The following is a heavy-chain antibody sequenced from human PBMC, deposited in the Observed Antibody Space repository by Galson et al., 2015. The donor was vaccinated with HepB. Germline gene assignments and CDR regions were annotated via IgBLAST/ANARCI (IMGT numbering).Heavy chain of an antibody. CDR1: GGSISSYY. J-gene: IGHJ3*02. CDR2: IYYSGST. Sequence: ETLSLTCTVSGGSISSYYWSWIRQPPGKGLEWIGYIYYSGSTNYNPSLKSRVTISVDTSKNQFSLKLSSVTAADTAVYYCARPSGSYYGSGAFDIWGQGTMVTVSS. CDR3: ARPSGSYYGSGAFDI. V-gene: IGHV4-59*01. D-gene: IGHD1-26*01.